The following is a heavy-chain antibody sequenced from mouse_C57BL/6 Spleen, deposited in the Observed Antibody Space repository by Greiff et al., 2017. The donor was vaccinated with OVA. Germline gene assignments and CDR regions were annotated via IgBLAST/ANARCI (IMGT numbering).Heavy chain of an antibody. CDR1: GFTFSSYT. Sequence: DVKLVESGGGLVKPGGSLKLSCAASGFTFSSYTMSWVRQTPEKRLEWVATISGGGGNTYYPVSVKGRFTISRDNAKNTLYLQMSSLRSEDTALYYCAREGYYYGSSYGFAYWGQGTLVTVSA. J-gene: IGHJ3*01. D-gene: IGHD1-1*01. V-gene: IGHV5-9*01. CDR2: ISGGGGNT. CDR3: AREGYYYGSSYGFAY.